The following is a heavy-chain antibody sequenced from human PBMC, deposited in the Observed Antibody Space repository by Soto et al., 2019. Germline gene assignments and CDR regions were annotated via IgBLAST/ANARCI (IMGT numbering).Heavy chain of an antibody. CDR3: ARDGRDYDSANWGFPDY. D-gene: IGHD3-22*01. J-gene: IGHJ4*02. CDR2: IWYDGSNK. CDR1: GFTFSSYG. V-gene: IGHV3-33*01. Sequence: QVQLVESGGGVVQPGRSLRLSCAASGFTFSSYGMHWVRQAPGKGLEWVAVIWYDGSNKYYADSVKGRFTISRDNSKNTLYLQMHSTRAKDTAVYYCARDGRDYDSANWGFPDYWCQGTLVTVSS.